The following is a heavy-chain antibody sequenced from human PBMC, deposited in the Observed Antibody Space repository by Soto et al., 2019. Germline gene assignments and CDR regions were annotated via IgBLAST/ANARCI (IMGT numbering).Heavy chain of an antibody. J-gene: IGHJ5*02. CDR3: AHRRLRYFDWSFDP. Sequence: GLDLEWLALIFWDDDTRYNPSLKTRLTITKDTSKNQVDLRMTNMDPVDTATYYCAHRRLRYFDWSFDPWGQGTLVTVSS. D-gene: IGHD3-9*01. CDR2: IFWDDDT. V-gene: IGHV2-5*02.